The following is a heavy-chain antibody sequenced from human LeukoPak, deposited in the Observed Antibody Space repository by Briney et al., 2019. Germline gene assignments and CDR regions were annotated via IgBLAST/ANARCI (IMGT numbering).Heavy chain of an antibody. CDR1: GYTFTGYY. D-gene: IGHD2-21*01. J-gene: IGHJ4*02. V-gene: IGHV1-2*02. CDR2: INPNSGGT. Sequence: GASVKVSCKASGYTFTGYYMHWGRQAPGQGLEWMGWINPNSGGTNYAQKFQGRVTMTRDTSISTAYMELSRLRSDDTAVYYCARDPTPGTVIYYFDYWGQGTVVTVSS. CDR3: ARDPTPGTVIYYFDY.